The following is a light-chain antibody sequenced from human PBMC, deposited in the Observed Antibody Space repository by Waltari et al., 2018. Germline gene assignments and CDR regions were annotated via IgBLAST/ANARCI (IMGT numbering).Light chain of an antibody. CDR2: NNT. J-gene: IGLJ3*02. V-gene: IGLV1-40*01. CDR1: ISTIGAGHA. Sequence: QSVLTQPPSVSGAPGQTVTISCTGSISTIGAGHALHWYPQLPGRAPRPPISNNTNRPSGVPDRISGSNSGTSASLVITGLQAEDEAEFYCQSYDDSLSGYVFGGGTKLTVL. CDR3: QSYDDSLSGYV.